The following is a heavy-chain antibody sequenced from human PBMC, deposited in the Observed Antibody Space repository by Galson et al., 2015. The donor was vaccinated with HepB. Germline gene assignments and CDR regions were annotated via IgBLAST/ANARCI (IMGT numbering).Heavy chain of an antibody. CDR2: VDPEDGET. D-gene: IGHD6-6*01. J-gene: IGHJ4*02. V-gene: IGHV1-69-2*01. CDR1: GYTFTDYY. Sequence: VKVSCKVSGYTFTDYYMHWVQQAPGKGLEWMGLVDPEDGETIYAEKFQGRVTITADTSTDTAYMELSSVTAADTAVYYCAMGYSSLSGDHWGQGTLVTVSS. CDR3: AMGYSSLSGDH.